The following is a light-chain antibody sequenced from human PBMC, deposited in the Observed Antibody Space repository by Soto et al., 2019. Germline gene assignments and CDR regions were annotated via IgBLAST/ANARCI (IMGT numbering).Light chain of an antibody. Sequence: EIVLAQSPATLSLSPGERATICCGASQSVSSYLAWYQQKPGQAPRLLIYDASNRATGIPARFSGSGSGTDFTLTISSLEPEDFAVYYCQQRSNWLTFGGGTKVDIK. CDR1: QSVSSY. J-gene: IGKJ4*01. V-gene: IGKV3-11*01. CDR2: DAS. CDR3: QQRSNWLT.